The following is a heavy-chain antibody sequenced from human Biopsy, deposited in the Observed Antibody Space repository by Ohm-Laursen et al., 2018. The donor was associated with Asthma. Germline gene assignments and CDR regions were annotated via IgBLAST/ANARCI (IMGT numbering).Heavy chain of an antibody. J-gene: IGHJ6*02. CDR3: ARAVDYSHYYGMDV. V-gene: IGHV1-18*01. CDR2: ISVYNGNT. CDR1: GYTFNSAG. Sequence: GSSVKVSCKTSGYTFNSAGITWVRQAPGRGLEWMGWISVYNGNTKVAQKLQDRVTMITDTSTSTAYMELRSLRSDDTAVYFCARAVDYSHYYGMDVWGQGTTVTVS. D-gene: IGHD3-10*01.